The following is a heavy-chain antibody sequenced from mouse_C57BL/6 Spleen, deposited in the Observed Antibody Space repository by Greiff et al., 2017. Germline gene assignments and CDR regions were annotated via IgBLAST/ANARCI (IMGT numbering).Heavy chain of an antibody. CDR3: TREGCTTVVDYAMDY. Sequence: VQLQQSGAELVRPGASVTLSCKASGYTFTDYEMHWVKQTPVHGLEWIGAIDPETGGTAYNQKFKGKAILTADKSSSTAYMELRSLTSEDSAVYYCTREGCTTVVDYAMDYWGQGTSVTVSS. D-gene: IGHD1-1*01. CDR2: IDPETGGT. J-gene: IGHJ4*01. CDR1: GYTFTDYE. V-gene: IGHV1-15*01.